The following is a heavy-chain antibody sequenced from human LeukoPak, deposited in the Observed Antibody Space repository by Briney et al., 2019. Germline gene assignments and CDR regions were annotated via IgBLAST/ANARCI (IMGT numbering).Heavy chain of an antibody. CDR2: LYCSGST. Sequence: AETLSLTCTVSGASISSTNYYWGWIRQPPGKGLEWIGTLYCSGSTCYNPSLKRRVTISVDTSKNQCSLKLSSVPAADTAVYFCARHVPHIDYLDFWGQGTLVTVSS. D-gene: IGHD2-21*01. CDR1: GASISSTNYY. V-gene: IGHV4-39*01. J-gene: IGHJ4*02. CDR3: ARHVPHIDYLDF.